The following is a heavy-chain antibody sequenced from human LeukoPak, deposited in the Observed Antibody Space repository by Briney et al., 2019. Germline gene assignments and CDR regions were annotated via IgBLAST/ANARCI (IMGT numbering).Heavy chain of an antibody. CDR2: IYYSGST. V-gene: IGHV4-39*07. Sequence: NPSETLSLTCTVSGGSISSSSYHWGWIRQPPGKGLEWIGSIYYSGSTYYNPSLKSRVTISVDTSKNQFSLKLSSVTAADTAVYYCARDRTYGGNSGVDYWGQGTLVTVSS. CDR1: GGSISSSSYH. CDR3: ARDRTYGGNSGVDY. D-gene: IGHD4-23*01. J-gene: IGHJ4*02.